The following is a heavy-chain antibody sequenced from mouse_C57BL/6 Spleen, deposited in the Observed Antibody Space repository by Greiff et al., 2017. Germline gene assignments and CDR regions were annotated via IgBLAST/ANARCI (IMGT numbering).Heavy chain of an antibody. J-gene: IGHJ4*01. CDR1: GFTFSDYG. CDR3: ATHDGYYLMDY. V-gene: IGHV5-17*01. D-gene: IGHD2-3*01. CDR2: ISSGSSTI. Sequence: EVMLVESGGGLVKPGGSLKLSCAASGFTFSDYGMHWVRQAPEKGLEWVAYISSGSSTIYYADTVKGRFTISRDNAKNTLFLQMTSLGSEDTAMYYFATHDGYYLMDYWGQGTSVTVSS.